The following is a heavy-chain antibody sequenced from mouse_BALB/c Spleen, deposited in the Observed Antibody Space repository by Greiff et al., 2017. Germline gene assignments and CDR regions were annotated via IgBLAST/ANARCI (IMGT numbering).Heavy chain of an antibody. Sequence: DVKLVESGGDLVKPGGSLKLSCAASGFTFSSYGMSWVRQTPDKRLEWVATISSGGSYTYYPDSVKGRFTISRDNAKNTLYLQRSSLKSEDTAMYYCARHDTTVPYDFDYWGQGTTLTVSS. J-gene: IGHJ2*01. CDR3: ARHDTTVPYDFDY. CDR2: ISSGGSYT. D-gene: IGHD1-1*01. V-gene: IGHV5-6*02. CDR1: GFTFSSYG.